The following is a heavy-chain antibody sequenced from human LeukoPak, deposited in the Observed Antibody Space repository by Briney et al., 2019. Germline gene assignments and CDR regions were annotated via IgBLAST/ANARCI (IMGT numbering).Heavy chain of an antibody. D-gene: IGHD6-13*01. J-gene: IGHJ4*02. V-gene: IGHV1-18*01. CDR2: ISAYNGHT. CDR3: ARDLRRIAAAGMGY. Sequence: GASVKVSCKASGYTFTSYGISWVRQAPGQGLEWMGWISAYNGHTNYAQKLQGRVTMTTDTSTSTAYMELRSLRSDDTAVYYCARDLRRIAAAGMGYWGQGTLVTVSS. CDR1: GYTFTSYG.